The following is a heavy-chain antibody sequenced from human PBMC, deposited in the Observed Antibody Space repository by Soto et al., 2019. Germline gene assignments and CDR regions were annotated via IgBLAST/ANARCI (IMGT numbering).Heavy chain of an antibody. CDR2: INHSGST. CDR3: ARAPVIAARPIQFDY. J-gene: IGHJ4*01. Sequence: QVQLQQCGAGLLKPSETLSLTFAVYGGSFSGYYWSWIRQPPGKGLVWIGEINHSGSTNYTPSLKSRVHISVDTSKNQSSLKLSTVTAPDRAVYYCARAPVIAARPIQFDYWGHGTLVIVSS. D-gene: IGHD6-6*01. CDR1: GGSFSGYY. V-gene: IGHV4-34*01.